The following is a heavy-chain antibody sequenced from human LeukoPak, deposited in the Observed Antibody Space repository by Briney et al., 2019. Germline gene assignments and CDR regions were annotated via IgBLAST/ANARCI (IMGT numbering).Heavy chain of an antibody. CDR2: IYYSGST. Sequence: KPSETLSLTCTVSGGSISSSSYYWSWIRQPPGRGLEWIGYIYYSGSTNYHASLKSRVTISVDTSKKQFSLKLTSVTAADTAVYYCARHEVRGLYFDYWGQGTLVTVSS. CDR3: ARHEVRGLYFDY. J-gene: IGHJ4*02. D-gene: IGHD2-2*01. V-gene: IGHV4-61*05. CDR1: GGSISSSSYY.